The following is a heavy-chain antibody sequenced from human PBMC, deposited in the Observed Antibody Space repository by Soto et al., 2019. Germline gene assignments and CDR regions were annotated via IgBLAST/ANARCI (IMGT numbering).Heavy chain of an antibody. D-gene: IGHD3-9*01. CDR1: GGSISSYY. CDR3: ARLRVRYFDWFLDY. J-gene: IGHJ4*02. V-gene: IGHV4-59*08. Sequence: SETLSLTCTVSGGSISSYYWSWIRQPPGKGLEWIGYIYYSGSTNYNPSLKSRVTISVDTSKNQFSLKLSSVTAADTAVYYCARLRVRYFDWFLDYWGQGTLVTVSS. CDR2: IYYSGST.